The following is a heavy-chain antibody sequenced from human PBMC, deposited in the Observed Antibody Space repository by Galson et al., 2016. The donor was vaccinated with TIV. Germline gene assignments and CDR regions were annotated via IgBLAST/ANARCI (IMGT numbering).Heavy chain of an antibody. Sequence: SVKASCKASGYTFTSYDINWVRQATGQGLEWMGWMNPNSGKTDYAQKFQGRVTMTRNTSISTAYMELSSLRSEDTAVYYCARWGWLPIWGQGTLVTVSS. D-gene: IGHD3-16*01. J-gene: IGHJ4*02. CDR1: GYTFTSYD. V-gene: IGHV1-8*01. CDR3: ARWGWLPI. CDR2: MNPNSGKT.